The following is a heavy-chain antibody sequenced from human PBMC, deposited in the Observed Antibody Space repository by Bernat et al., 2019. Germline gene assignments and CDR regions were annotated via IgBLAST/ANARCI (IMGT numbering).Heavy chain of an antibody. CDR1: GGSFSGYY. V-gene: IGHV4-34*01. Sequence: QVQLQQWGAGLLKPSETLSLTCAVYGGSFSGYYWSWIRQPPGKGLEWIGEINHSGSTNYNPSLKSRVTISVDTSKNQFSLKLSSVTAADTAVYYCASRPNLVRGVPPEDDYWGQGTLVTVSS. J-gene: IGHJ4*02. CDR3: ASRPNLVRGVPPEDDY. CDR2: INHSGST. D-gene: IGHD3-10*02.